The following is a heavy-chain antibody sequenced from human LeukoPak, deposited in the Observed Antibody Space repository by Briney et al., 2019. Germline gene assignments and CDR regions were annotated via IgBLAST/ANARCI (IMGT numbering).Heavy chain of an antibody. Sequence: SETLSLTCTVSGGSFSDYYWSFIRQPPGKGLEWIGYIYHNGNSDFNPSLKSRVTISVDTSKNQFSLRMSSVTAADMAVYFCAGQAYSSGWLDNWGPGTLVTVSS. CDR2: IYHNGNS. D-gene: IGHD6-19*01. J-gene: IGHJ4*02. V-gene: IGHV4-59*01. CDR3: AGQAYSSGWLDN. CDR1: GGSFSDYY.